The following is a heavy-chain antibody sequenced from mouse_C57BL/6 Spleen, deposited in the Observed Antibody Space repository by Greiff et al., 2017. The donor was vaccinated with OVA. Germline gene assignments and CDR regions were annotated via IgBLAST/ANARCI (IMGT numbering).Heavy chain of an antibody. CDR2: IDPSDSYT. Sequence: QVQLQQSGAELVMPGASVKLSCKASGYTFTSYWMHWVKQRPGQGLEWIGEIDPSDSYTNYNQKFKGKSTLTVDKSSSTAYMQLSSLTSEDSAVYYCARSGGGRYFDVWGTGTTVTVSS. V-gene: IGHV1-69*01. D-gene: IGHD1-1*02. CDR1: GYTFTSYW. J-gene: IGHJ1*03. CDR3: ARSGGGRYFDV.